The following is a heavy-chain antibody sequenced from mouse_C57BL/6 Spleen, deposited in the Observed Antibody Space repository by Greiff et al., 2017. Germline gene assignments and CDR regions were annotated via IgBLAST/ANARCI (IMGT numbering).Heavy chain of an antibody. V-gene: IGHV5-6*01. Sequence: EVQLVESGGDLVKPGGSLKLSCAASGFTFSSYGMSWVRQTPDKRLEWVATISSGGSYTYYPDSVKGRFTISRDNAKNTLYLQMSSLKSEDTAMYYCARLNYYGSSDYYAMDYWGQGTSVTVSS. J-gene: IGHJ4*01. D-gene: IGHD1-1*01. CDR3: ARLNYYGSSDYYAMDY. CDR1: GFTFSSYG. CDR2: ISSGGSYT.